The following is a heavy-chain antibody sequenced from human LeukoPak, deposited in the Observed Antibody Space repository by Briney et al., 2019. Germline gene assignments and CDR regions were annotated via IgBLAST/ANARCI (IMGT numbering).Heavy chain of an antibody. J-gene: IGHJ3*02. V-gene: IGHV4-31*03. D-gene: IGHD2-15*01. CDR3: ARGVVAATNDAFDI. CDR2: IYYSGST. Sequence: SQTLSLTCTVSGGSISSGGYYWSWIRQHPGKGLEWIGYIYYSGSTYYNPSLKSRVTISVDTSKNQFSLKLSSVTAADTAVYYCARGVVAATNDAFDIWGQGTMVTVSS. CDR1: GGSISSGGYY.